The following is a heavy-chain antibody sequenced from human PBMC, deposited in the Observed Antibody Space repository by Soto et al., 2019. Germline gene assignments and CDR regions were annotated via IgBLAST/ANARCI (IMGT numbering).Heavy chain of an antibody. CDR1: GFTFSSYS. CDR2: ISSSSSTI. CDR3: ASTSCAICYYYYMDV. D-gene: IGHD2-2*01. J-gene: IGHJ6*03. V-gene: IGHV3-48*01. Sequence: GGSLRLSCAASGFTFSSYSMNWVRQAPGKGLEWVSYISSSSSTIYYADSVKGRFTISRDNAKNSLYLQMNSLRAEDTAVYYCASTSCAICYYYYMDVWGKGTTVTVSS.